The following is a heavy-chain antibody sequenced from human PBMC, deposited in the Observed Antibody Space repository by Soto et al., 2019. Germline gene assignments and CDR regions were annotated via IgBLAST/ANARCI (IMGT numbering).Heavy chain of an antibody. CDR3: ARDPWAADY. Sequence: EVQLVESGGGLVQPGGSLRLSCAASGFTVSTKYMSWVRQAPGKGLEWVSVIYSGGSTLYADSVRGRFTISRDNSKNTVNLQMNSLRAEGTAVYYCARDPWAADYWSQGTLVTVSS. V-gene: IGHV3-66*01. J-gene: IGHJ4*02. D-gene: IGHD3-16*01. CDR1: GFTVSTKY. CDR2: IYSGGST.